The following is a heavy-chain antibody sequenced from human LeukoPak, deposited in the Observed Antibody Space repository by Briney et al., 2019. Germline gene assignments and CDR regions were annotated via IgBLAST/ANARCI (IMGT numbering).Heavy chain of an antibody. CDR2: ISGSGGST. CDR3: AKSPAAAAGSPPGY. D-gene: IGHD6-13*01. J-gene: IGHJ4*02. Sequence: GGSLRLSCAASGFTFSSYAMSWVCQAPGKGLEWVSAISGSGGSTYYADSVKGRFTISRDNSKNTLYLQMNSLRAEDTAVYYCAKSPAAAAGSPPGYWGQGTLVTVSS. CDR1: GFTFSSYA. V-gene: IGHV3-23*01.